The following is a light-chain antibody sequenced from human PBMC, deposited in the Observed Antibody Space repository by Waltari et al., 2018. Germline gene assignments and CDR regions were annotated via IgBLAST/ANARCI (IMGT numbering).Light chain of an antibody. CDR3: QQYHTYWT. Sequence: IVLTQSPGTLSLSPGERATLSCRASPSIASSYLAWYQQRPGQAPRLLIYSASNRASGVPDRFSGSGSRTDFTLTISRLEPEDFALYYCQQYHTYWTFGQGTKVEIK. V-gene: IGKV3-20*01. CDR1: PSIASSY. J-gene: IGKJ1*01. CDR2: SAS.